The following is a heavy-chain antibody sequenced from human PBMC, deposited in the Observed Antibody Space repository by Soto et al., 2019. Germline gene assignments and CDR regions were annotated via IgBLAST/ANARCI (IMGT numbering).Heavy chain of an antibody. CDR3: AKGPPPKQWLVQYYFDY. D-gene: IGHD6-19*01. CDR2: ISWNSGSI. CDR1: GFTFDDYA. Sequence: GGSLRLSCAASGFTFDDYAMHWVRQAPGKGLEWVSGISWNSGSIGYADSVKGRFTISRDNAKNSLYLQMNSLRAEDTALYYCAKGPPPKQWLVQYYFDYWGQGTLVTVSS. J-gene: IGHJ4*02. V-gene: IGHV3-9*01.